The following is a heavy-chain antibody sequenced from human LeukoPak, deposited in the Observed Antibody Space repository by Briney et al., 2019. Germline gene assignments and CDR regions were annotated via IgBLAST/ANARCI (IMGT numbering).Heavy chain of an antibody. CDR1: GGSISSSNHY. Sequence: SETLSLTCTVSGGSISSSNHYWGWIRQPPGKGLEWIGSIYYSGSTYYNLSLKSRVTISVDTAKNQFSLKLRSVTAADTAVYYCARWIQLWFFDYWGQGMLVTVSS. D-gene: IGHD5-18*01. J-gene: IGHJ4*02. CDR3: ARWIQLWFFDY. V-gene: IGHV4-39*01. CDR2: IYYSGST.